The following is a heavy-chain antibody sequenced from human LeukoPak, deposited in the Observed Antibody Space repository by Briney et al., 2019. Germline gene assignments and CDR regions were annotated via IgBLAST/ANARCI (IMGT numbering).Heavy chain of an antibody. Sequence: SETLSLTCTVPGGSISSGGYYWSWIRQHPGKGLEWIGYIYYSGSTYYNPSLKSRVTISVDTSKNQFSLKLSSVTAADTAVYYCARGPKNIVLMVYAIQGSWFDPWGQGTLVTVSS. V-gene: IGHV4-31*03. J-gene: IGHJ5*02. CDR2: IYYSGST. D-gene: IGHD2-8*01. CDR3: ARGPKNIVLMVYAIQGSWFDP. CDR1: GGSISSGGYY.